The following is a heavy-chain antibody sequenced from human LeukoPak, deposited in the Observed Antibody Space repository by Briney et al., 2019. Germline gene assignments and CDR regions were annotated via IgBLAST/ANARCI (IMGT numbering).Heavy chain of an antibody. D-gene: IGHD2-15*01. V-gene: IGHV3-21*01. J-gene: IGHJ4*02. CDR2: ISSSSSYI. Sequence: PGESLRLSCAASGFTFSSYSMNWVRQAPGKGLEWVSSISSSSSYIYYADSVKGRFTISRDNAKNSLYLQMNSLRAEDTAVYYCARDYCSGGSCYRTDPLDYWGQGTLVTVSS. CDR1: GFTFSSYS. CDR3: ARDYCSGGSCYRTDPLDY.